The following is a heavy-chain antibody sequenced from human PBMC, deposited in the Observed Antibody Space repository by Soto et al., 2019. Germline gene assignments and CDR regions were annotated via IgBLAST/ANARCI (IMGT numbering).Heavy chain of an antibody. CDR1: GGSFSGYY. V-gene: IGHV4-34*01. Sequence: PSETLSLTCAVYGGSFSGYYWSWIRQPPGKGLEWIGEINHSGSANYNPSLKSRVTISVDTSKNQFSLKLSSVTAADTAVYYCAREHGYYDFWSGYILYYYGMDVWGQGTTVTVSS. J-gene: IGHJ6*02. D-gene: IGHD3-3*01. CDR3: AREHGYYDFWSGYILYYYGMDV. CDR2: INHSGSA.